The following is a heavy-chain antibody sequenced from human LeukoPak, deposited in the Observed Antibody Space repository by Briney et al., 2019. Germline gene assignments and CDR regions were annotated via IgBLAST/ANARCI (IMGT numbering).Heavy chain of an antibody. J-gene: IGHJ4*02. CDR2: IIPIHGRA. CDR1: GGTFSSYT. V-gene: IGHV1-69*08. CDR3: ARGPSRGGVDY. D-gene: IGHD3-10*01. Sequence: ASVKVSCKASGGTFSSYTISWVRQAPGQGLEWMGRIIPIHGRANYAQKSKGRDTITADKSPSTAYVELSSLRSEDTAGYYCARGPSRGGVDYWGQGTLVTVSS.